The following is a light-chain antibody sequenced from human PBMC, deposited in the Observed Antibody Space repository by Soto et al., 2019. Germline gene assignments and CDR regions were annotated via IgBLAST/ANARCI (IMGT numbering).Light chain of an antibody. CDR2: WAS. CDR1: QSLLYSSNNKNY. V-gene: IGKV4-1*01. Sequence: DIVMTQSPDSLAVPLGERATINCKSSQSLLYSSNNKNYLAWYQQKSGQPPKLTIYWASTRESGVPDRFSGSGSATDFTLTISSLQAEDVAVYYCQQYYSLPINFGQGTRLEIK. CDR3: QQYYSLPIN. J-gene: IGKJ5*01.